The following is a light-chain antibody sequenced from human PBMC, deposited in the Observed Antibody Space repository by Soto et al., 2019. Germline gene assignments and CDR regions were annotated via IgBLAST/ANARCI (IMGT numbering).Light chain of an antibody. J-gene: IGLJ3*02. CDR2: GNN. CDR1: SSNIGAGYD. V-gene: IGLV1-40*01. CDR3: QSYDSSLSGWV. Sequence: QSVRTQPPSLSGAPGQRVTISCTGRSSNIGAGYDVHWYQQLPGTAPKLLIFGNNNRPSGVPDRFSGSKSGTSASLAITGLQAEDEADYYCQSYDSSLSGWVFGGGTKLTVL.